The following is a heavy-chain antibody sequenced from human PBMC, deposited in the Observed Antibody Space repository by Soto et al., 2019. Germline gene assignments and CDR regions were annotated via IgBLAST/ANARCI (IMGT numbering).Heavy chain of an antibody. CDR2: IIPIFGTA. CDR3: ARVPDDYGGNFGY. V-gene: IGHV1-69*13. CDR1: GGTFSSYA. D-gene: IGHD4-17*01. J-gene: IGHJ4*02. Sequence: SVKVSCKASGGTFSSYAISWVRQAPGQGLEWMGGIIPIFGTANYAQRFQGRVTITADESTSTAYMELSSLRSEDTAVYYCARVPDDYGGNFGYWGQGTLVTAPQ.